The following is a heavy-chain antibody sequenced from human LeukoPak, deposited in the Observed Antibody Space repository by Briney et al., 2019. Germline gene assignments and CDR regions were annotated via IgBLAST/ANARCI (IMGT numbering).Heavy chain of an antibody. CDR3: ARLVGASPLDY. CDR1: GFTFSSYA. D-gene: IGHD1-26*01. J-gene: IGHJ4*02. Sequence: GGSLRLSCAASGFTFSSYAMYWVRQAPRKGLEWVSEISSNTGNTYYEDSVKGRFAISGDNSKNTLFLQMHSLRAEDTAIYYCARLVGASPLDYWGQGTLVTVSS. V-gene: IGHV3-23*01. CDR2: ISSNTGNT.